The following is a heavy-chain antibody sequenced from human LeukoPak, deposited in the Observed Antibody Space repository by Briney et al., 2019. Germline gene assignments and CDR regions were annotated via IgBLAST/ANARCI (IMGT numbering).Heavy chain of an antibody. CDR3: ARANYYGSGRYFDY. J-gene: IGHJ4*02. CDR2: FYHSGST. CDR1: GGSFSGYF. D-gene: IGHD3-10*01. V-gene: IGHV4-59*01. Sequence: SETLSLTCTVSGGSFSGYFWSWIRQPPGKGLEWIGYFYHSGSTNFNPSLRSRVTISVDTSKNQFSLKLSSVTAADTAVYYCARANYYGSGRYFDYWGRGTLVTVSS.